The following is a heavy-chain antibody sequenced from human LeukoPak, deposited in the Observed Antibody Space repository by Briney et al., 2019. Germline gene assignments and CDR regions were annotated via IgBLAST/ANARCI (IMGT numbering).Heavy chain of an antibody. J-gene: IGHJ4*01. CDR2: ISGDGSVT. CDR1: GFTLRNYW. D-gene: IGHD6-6*01. V-gene: IGHV3-74*01. Sequence: PGGSLRLSCTASGFTLRNYWMHWVRQVPGKRLVWVSRISGDGSVTNYADSVQGRFTISRDNAKNILYLQINSLRSEDTAVYYCARYSSSSCGAAYYLDYWGHGTLVTVSS. CDR3: ARYSSSSCGAAYYLDY.